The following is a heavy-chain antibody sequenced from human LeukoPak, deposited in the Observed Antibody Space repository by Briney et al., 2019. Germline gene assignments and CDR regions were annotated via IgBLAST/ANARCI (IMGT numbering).Heavy chain of an antibody. D-gene: IGHD4-17*01. CDR3: ARGGYGDRIDY. CDR2: INPSGGSI. CDR1: GYTFIRYY. Sequence: ASVKVSCKASGYTFIRYYMHWVRQAPGQGLEWMGIINPSGGSISYAQKFQGRVTMTRDTSTSTVYMELSRLRSEDTAVYYCARGGYGDRIDYWGQGTLVSVSS. J-gene: IGHJ4*02. V-gene: IGHV1-46*01.